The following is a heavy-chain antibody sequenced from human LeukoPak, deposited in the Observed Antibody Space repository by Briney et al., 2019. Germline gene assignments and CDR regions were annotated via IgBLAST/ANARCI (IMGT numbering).Heavy chain of an antibody. D-gene: IGHD3-22*01. J-gene: IGHJ4*02. V-gene: IGHV3-7*01. Sequence: GGSLRLSCAASGFTLREYGMTWRRQAPGKGLEWVANINQYGNDKYYVDSVKGRFTISRDNTKNTLYLQMISLRAQNTALYYCLSEETVVVIRESLPRGQGTLVTVSS. CDR2: INQYGNDK. CDR1: GFTLREYG. CDR3: LSEETVVVIRESLP.